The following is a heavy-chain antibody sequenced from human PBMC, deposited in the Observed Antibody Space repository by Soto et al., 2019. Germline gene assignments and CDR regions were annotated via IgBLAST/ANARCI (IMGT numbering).Heavy chain of an antibody. V-gene: IGHV4-59*01. CDR1: GGSISSYY. D-gene: IGHD3-22*01. J-gene: IGHJ4*02. CDR2: IYYSGST. CDR3: ARGEYYDSSGYYWGYYFDS. Sequence: QVQLQESGPGLVKPSETLSLTCTVSGGSISSYYWSWIRQPPGKGLEWIGYIYYSGSTNYNPSLKSRVTISVDTSKNQFSLKLSSVTAADTAVYYCARGEYYDSSGYYWGYYFDSWGQGTLVTVSS.